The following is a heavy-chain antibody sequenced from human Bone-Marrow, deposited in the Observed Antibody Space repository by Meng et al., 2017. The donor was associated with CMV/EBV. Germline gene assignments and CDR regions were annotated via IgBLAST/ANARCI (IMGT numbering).Heavy chain of an antibody. V-gene: IGHV3-30*02. CDR1: GFTFSKYG. CDR3: AKVIAGTFDP. CDR2: IRHDGTNK. Sequence: GESLKISCAASGFTFSKYGMHWIRQAPGKGLEWVAFIRHDGTNKYYVDSVKGRFIISRDNSKNTLYLQMNSLRVDDTAMYYCAKVIAGTFDPWGQGTLVTVSS. D-gene: IGHD3-10*01. J-gene: IGHJ5*02.